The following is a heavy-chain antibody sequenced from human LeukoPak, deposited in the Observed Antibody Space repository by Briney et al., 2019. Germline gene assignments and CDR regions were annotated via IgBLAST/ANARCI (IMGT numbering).Heavy chain of an antibody. CDR1: GYTLTELS. Sequence: ASVKVSCKVSGYTLTELSMHWVRQAPGKGLERMGGFDPEDGETIYAQKFQGRVTMTEDTSTDTAYMELSSLRSEDTAVYYCATQTIVGATRNGYYYYYGMDVWGQGTTVTVSS. CDR3: ATQTIVGATRNGYYYYYGMDV. D-gene: IGHD1-26*01. J-gene: IGHJ6*02. V-gene: IGHV1-24*01. CDR2: FDPEDGET.